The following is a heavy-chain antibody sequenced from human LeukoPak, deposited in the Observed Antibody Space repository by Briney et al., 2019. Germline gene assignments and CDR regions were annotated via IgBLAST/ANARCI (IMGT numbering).Heavy chain of an antibody. V-gene: IGHV4-59*01. CDR1: GGSISSYY. D-gene: IGHD2-2*01. CDR3: ARGPYCSSTSCFYYYYYMDV. J-gene: IGHJ6*03. Sequence: SETLSLTCTVSGGSISSYYWSCIRQPPGKGLEWIGYIYYSGSTNYNPSLKSRVTISVDTSKNQFSLKLSSVTAADTAVYYCARGPYCSSTSCFYYYYYMDVWGKGTTVTVSS. CDR2: IYYSGST.